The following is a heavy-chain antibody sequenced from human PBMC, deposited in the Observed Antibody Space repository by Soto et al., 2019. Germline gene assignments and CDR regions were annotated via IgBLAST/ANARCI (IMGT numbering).Heavy chain of an antibody. V-gene: IGHV2-26*01. Sequence: GSGPTLVNPTETLTLTCTVSGFSLSNARMGVSWIRQPPGKALEWLAHIFSNDEKSYSTSLKSRLTISKDTSKSQVVLTMTNMDPVDTATYYCSRILASDTSYYYDSSGYYIDYWGQGTLVTVSS. D-gene: IGHD3-22*01. CDR2: IFSNDEK. CDR1: GFSLSNARMG. J-gene: IGHJ4*02. CDR3: SRILASDTSYYYDSSGYYIDY.